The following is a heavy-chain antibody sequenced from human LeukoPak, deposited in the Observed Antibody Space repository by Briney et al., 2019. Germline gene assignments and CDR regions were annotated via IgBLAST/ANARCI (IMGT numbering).Heavy chain of an antibody. J-gene: IGHJ4*02. CDR2: IYSGGGT. V-gene: IGHV3-53*01. D-gene: IGHD3-16*01. Sequence: GGSLRLSCAASGFTVSNNYMSWVRQAPGKGLECVSVIYSGGGTYYADSVKGRFTISRDNSKNTLYLQMDSLRAEDTAVYYCAKVYDYVWGSPVYYFDYWGQGTLVAVSS. CDR3: AKVYDYVWGSPVYYFDY. CDR1: GFTVSNNY.